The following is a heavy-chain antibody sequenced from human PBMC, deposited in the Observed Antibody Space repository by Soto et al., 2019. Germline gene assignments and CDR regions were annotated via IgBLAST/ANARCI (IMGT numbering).Heavy chain of an antibody. D-gene: IGHD6-19*01. CDR1: GYTFTTYG. Sequence: QVQLVQSGAEVKKPGASVKVSCKASGYTFTTYGISWVRQASGQGLEWMGWTGAYNGNTNYAQKLQSRVTMTTERSTSTAYMELTSLRSDETAVCCCASDPVAGTYFDSWGQGTLVTVSS. J-gene: IGHJ4*02. V-gene: IGHV1-18*01. CDR3: ASDPVAGTYFDS. CDR2: TGAYNGNT.